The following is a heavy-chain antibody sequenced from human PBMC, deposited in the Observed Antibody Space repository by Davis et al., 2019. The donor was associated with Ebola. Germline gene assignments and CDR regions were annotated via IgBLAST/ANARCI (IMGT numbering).Heavy chain of an antibody. V-gene: IGHV1-69*04. J-gene: IGHJ4*02. CDR3: ARGDVGVDY. Sequence: AASVKVSCKASGYTFTSYGISWVRQAPGQGLEWMGRIIPILGIANYAQKFQGRVTITADKSTSTAYMELSSLRSEDTAVYYCARGDVGVDYWGQGTLVTVSS. D-gene: IGHD1-26*01. CDR1: GYTFTSYG. CDR2: IIPILGIA.